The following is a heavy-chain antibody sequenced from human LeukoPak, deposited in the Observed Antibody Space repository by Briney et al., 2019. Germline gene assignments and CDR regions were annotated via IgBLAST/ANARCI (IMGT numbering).Heavy chain of an antibody. V-gene: IGHV1-8*03. CDR3: ARVGYSGYDDAFDI. CDR2: MNPNSGNT. D-gene: IGHD5-12*01. J-gene: IGHJ3*02. CDR1: GYTFTSYD. Sequence: GASVKVSCKASGYTFTSYDINWVRQATGQGLEWMGWMNPNSGNTGYAQKFQGRVTITRNTSISTAYMELSSLRSEDTAVYYCARVGYSGYDDAFDIWGQGTMVTVSS.